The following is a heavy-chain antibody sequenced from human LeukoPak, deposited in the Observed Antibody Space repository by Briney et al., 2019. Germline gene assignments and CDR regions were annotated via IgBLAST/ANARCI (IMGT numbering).Heavy chain of an antibody. CDR2: INPSGGST. D-gene: IGHD2-15*01. CDR3: ARVTLSEIVVFDI. Sequence: ASVKVSCKASGYSFNDKYLHWVRQAPGQGLEWMGIINPSGGSTSYAQKFQGRVTMTRDTSISTAYMELSRLRSDDTAVYYCARVTLSEIVVFDIWGQGTMVTVSS. V-gene: IGHV1-46*02. J-gene: IGHJ3*02. CDR1: GYSFNDKY.